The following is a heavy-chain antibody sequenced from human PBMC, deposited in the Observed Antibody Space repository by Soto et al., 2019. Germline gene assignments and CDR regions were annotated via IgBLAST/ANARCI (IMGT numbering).Heavy chain of an antibody. CDR1: GGSISSSSYY. CDR2: IYYSGST. V-gene: IGHV4-39*01. CDR3: ARHPVRGLRIAAAGTYNWFDP. D-gene: IGHD6-13*01. J-gene: IGHJ5*02. Sequence: PSETLSLTCTVSGGSISSSSYYWGWIRQPPGKGLEWIGSIYYSGSTYYNPSLKSRVTISVDTSKNQFSLKLSSVTAADTAVYYCARHPVRGLRIAAAGTYNWFDPWGQGTLVTVSS.